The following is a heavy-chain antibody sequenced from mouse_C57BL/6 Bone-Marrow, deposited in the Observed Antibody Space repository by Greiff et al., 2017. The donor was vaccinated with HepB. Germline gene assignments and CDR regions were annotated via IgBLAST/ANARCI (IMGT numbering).Heavy chain of an antibody. CDR3: ARGGYSNKYFDV. V-gene: IGHV1-42*01. Sequence: EVKLQESGPELVKPGASVKISCKASGYSFTGYYMNWVKQSPEKSLEWIGEINPSTGGTTYNQKFKAKATLTVDKSSSTAYMQLKSLTSEDSAVYYCARGGYSNKYFDVWGTGTTVTVSS. CDR1: GYSFTGYY. CDR2: INPSTGGT. D-gene: IGHD2-5*01. J-gene: IGHJ1*03.